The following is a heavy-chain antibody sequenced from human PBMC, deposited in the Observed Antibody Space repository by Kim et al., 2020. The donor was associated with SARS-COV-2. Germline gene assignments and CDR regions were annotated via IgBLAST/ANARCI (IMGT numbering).Heavy chain of an antibody. CDR3: ARWYDSSSWRGYYYYGMDV. CDR1: GYSFTSYW. J-gene: IGHJ6*02. V-gene: IGHV5-51*01. Sequence: ESLKISCKGSGYSFTSYWIGWVRQMPGKGLEWMGIIYPGDSDTRYSPSFQGQVTISADKSISTAYLQWSSLKASDTAMYYCARWYDSSSWRGYYYYGMDVWGQGTTVTVSS. D-gene: IGHD6-13*01. CDR2: IYPGDSDT.